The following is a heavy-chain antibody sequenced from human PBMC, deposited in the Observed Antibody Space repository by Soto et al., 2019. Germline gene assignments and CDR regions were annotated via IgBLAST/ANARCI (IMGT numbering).Heavy chain of an antibody. CDR1: GGSFSGYY. Sequence: SETLSLTCAVYGGSFSGYYWSWIRQPPGKGLEWIGEINHSGSTNYNPSLKSRVTISVDTSKNQFSLKLSSVTAADTAVYYCARRPAAGTKAPFDDWGQGTLVTVSS. J-gene: IGHJ4*02. D-gene: IGHD6-13*01. V-gene: IGHV4-34*01. CDR3: ARRPAAGTKAPFDD. CDR2: INHSGST.